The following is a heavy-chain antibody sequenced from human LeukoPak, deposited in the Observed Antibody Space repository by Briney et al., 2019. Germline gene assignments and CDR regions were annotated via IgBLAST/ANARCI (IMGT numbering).Heavy chain of an antibody. J-gene: IGHJ4*02. CDR3: ARVVLRSPVGGCGY. CDR1: GYTFTGYY. CDR2: INPNSGGT. V-gene: IGHV1-2*02. Sequence: ASVKVSCKASGYTFTGYYMHWVRQAPGQGLEWMGWINPNSGGTNYAQKFQGRVTMTRDTSISTAYMELSRLRSDDTAVYYCARVVLRSPVGGCGYWGQGTLVTVSS. D-gene: IGHD3-16*01.